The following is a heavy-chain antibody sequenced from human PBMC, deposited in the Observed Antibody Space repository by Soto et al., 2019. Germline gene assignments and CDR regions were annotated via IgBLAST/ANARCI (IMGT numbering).Heavy chain of an antibody. Sequence: GGSLRLSCAATEFRFKDFAMSWVRQAPGKGLEWVSGINGAGSKTYHADSVQGRFTISRDNYMNILYLQMNSLRVEDTALYFCAQDHMFRTFVRTDAFDVWGPGTRVTVSS. J-gene: IGHJ3*01. D-gene: IGHD3-16*01. CDR2: INGAGSKT. CDR1: EFRFKDFA. CDR3: AQDHMFRTFVRTDAFDV. V-gene: IGHV3-23*01.